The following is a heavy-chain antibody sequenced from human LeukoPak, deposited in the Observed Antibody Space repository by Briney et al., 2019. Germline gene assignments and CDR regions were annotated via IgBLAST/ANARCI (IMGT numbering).Heavy chain of an antibody. CDR3: ARGYYCTNGVCSDPSFDY. V-gene: IGHV5-51*03. D-gene: IGHD2-8*01. CDR1: GYSFTSYW. Sequence: GESLKISCKGSGYSFTSYWIGWVRQMPGKGLEWMETIYPGDSDTRYSPSFQGQVTISADKSISTAYLQWSSLKASDTAMYYCARGYYCTNGVCSDPSFDYWGQGTLVTVSS. CDR2: IYPGDSDT. J-gene: IGHJ4*02.